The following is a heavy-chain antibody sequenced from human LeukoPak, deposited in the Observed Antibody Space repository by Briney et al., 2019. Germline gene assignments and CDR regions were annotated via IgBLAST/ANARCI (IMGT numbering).Heavy chain of an antibody. D-gene: IGHD1-1*01. Sequence: GGSVRLSCAAVGFAFNSHALPWVRQATGEGLDWVSSISVSSTPYYLDSVKGRFTISRDNSNNALFLQMISLRAEDTALYYCAKCILDNCREGFHIWGQGTMVTVSS. CDR3: AKCILDNCREGFHI. CDR2: ISVSSTP. J-gene: IGHJ3*02. V-gene: IGHV3-23*01. CDR1: GFAFNSHA.